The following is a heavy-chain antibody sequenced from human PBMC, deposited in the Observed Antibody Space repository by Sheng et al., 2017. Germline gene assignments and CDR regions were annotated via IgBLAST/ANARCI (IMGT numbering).Heavy chain of an antibody. J-gene: IGHJ3*02. CDR3: ARAMILGEADDAFDI. Sequence: EVQLVESGGGLVQPGGSLRLSCAASGFTFSSYWMHWVRQAPGKGLVWVSRINSDGSSTSYADSVKGRFTISRDNAKNTLYLQMNSLRAEDTAVYYCARAMILGEADDAFDIWGQGTMVTVSS. CDR1: GFTFSSYW. D-gene: IGHD3-10*01. CDR2: INSDGSST. V-gene: IGHV3-74*01.